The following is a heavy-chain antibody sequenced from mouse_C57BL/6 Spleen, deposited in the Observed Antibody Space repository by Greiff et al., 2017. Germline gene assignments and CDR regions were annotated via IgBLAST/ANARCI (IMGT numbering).Heavy chain of an antibody. CDR2: INPYNGGT. V-gene: IGHV1-19*01. J-gene: IGHJ2*01. CDR3: ALTTVKDYFGY. Sequence: VQLQQSGPVLVKPGASVKMSCKASGYTFTDYYMNWVKQSHGKSLEWIGGINPYNGGTSYNQKFKGKATLTVDKSSNTAYMELNSLTSEDSAVYYCALTTVKDYFGYWGQGTTLTVSS. CDR1: GYTFTDYY. D-gene: IGHD1-1*01.